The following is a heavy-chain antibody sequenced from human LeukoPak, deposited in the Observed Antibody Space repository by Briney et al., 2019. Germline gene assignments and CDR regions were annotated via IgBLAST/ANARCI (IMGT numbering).Heavy chain of an antibody. D-gene: IGHD3-3*02. CDR1: GYTFTGYY. Sequence: ASVKVSCKASGYTFTGYYIHWVRQAPGQGLEWMGWIKPNSGDTNYAQKFQGRVTMTRDTSISTVYMELSRLRFDDTAVYYCASGRTISYYYMDVWGKGTTVTISS. V-gene: IGHV1-2*02. CDR2: IKPNSGDT. CDR3: ASGRTISYYYMDV. J-gene: IGHJ6*03.